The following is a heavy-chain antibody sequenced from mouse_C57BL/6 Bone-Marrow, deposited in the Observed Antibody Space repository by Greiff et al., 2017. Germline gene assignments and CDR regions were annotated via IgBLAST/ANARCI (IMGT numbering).Heavy chain of an antibody. J-gene: IGHJ3*01. CDR3: ARPYDGYYVWFAY. V-gene: IGHV5-12*01. D-gene: IGHD2-3*01. CDR2: ISNGGGST. Sequence: EVHLVESGGGLVRPGGSLKLSCAASGFTFSDYYMYWVRQTPEKRLEWVAYISNGGGSTYYPDTVKGRFTISRDNAKNTLYLQMSRLKSEDTAMYYCARPYDGYYVWFAYWGQGTLVTVSA. CDR1: GFTFSDYY.